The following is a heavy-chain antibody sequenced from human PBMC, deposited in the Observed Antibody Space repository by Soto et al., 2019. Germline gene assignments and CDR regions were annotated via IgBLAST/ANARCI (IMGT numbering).Heavy chain of an antibody. CDR2: IYHSGST. J-gene: IGHJ4*02. Sequence: PSETLSLTCAVSGGSISSGGYSWSWIRQPPGKGLEWIGYIYHSGSTYYNPSLKSRVTISVDRSKNQFSLKLSSVTAADTAVYYCARGQLPFYFDYWGQGTLVTVSS. D-gene: IGHD2-2*01. CDR3: ARGQLPFYFDY. CDR1: GGSISSGGYS. V-gene: IGHV4-30-2*01.